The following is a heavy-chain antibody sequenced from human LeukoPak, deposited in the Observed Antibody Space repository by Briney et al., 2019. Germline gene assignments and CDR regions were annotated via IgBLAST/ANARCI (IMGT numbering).Heavy chain of an antibody. Sequence: SQTLSLTCTVSGGSISSGVYYWRWIPHPPGKALVWIGYIYYSGSNYYNPSLKSRVTISVDTSKNQFALKLSSVPAADTAVYYCARGFLSPRDQDLDPWGQGTLVTVSS. D-gene: IGHD2/OR15-2a*01. V-gene: IGHV4-30-4*01. CDR3: ARGFLSPRDQDLDP. J-gene: IGHJ5*02. CDR1: GGSISSGVYY. CDR2: IYYSGSN.